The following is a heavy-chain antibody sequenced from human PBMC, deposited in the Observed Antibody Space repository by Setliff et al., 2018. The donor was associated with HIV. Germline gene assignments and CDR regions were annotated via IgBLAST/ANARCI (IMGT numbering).Heavy chain of an antibody. CDR3: TTKPPAADFQH. CDR1: GFTFSNAW. Sequence: RLSCAASGFTFSNAWMNWVRQAPGKGLEWVGRIKSKTDGGTTDYAAPVNGRFTISRDDSKNTLYLQMNSLKTEDTAIYYCTTKPPAADFQHWGQGTLVTVSS. J-gene: IGHJ1*01. D-gene: IGHD2-2*01. V-gene: IGHV3-15*07. CDR2: IKSKTDGGTT.